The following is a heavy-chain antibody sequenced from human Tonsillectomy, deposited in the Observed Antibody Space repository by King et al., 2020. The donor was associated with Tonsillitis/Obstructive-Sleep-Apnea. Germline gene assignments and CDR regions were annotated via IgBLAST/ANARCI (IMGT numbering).Heavy chain of an antibody. D-gene: IGHD3-22*01. V-gene: IGHV3-23*04. CDR2: ISSSGGST. Sequence: VQLVESGGGLVQPGGSLRLSCAASGFTFNTYAMSWVRQAPGKGLEWVSAISSSGGSTYYADSVKGRFTISRANSKNTLYLQMNSLRAEDTAVYYCAKNYYESSGTRYFYYYMDVGGRGTTVTVSS. J-gene: IGHJ6*03. CDR1: GFTFNTYA. CDR3: AKNYYESSGTRYFYYYMDV.